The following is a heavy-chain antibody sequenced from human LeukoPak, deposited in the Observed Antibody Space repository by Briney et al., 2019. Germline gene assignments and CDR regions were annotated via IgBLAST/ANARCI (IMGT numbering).Heavy chain of an antibody. J-gene: IGHJ4*02. CDR3: ARILDHLVGATAVAY. V-gene: IGHV1-58*02. D-gene: IGHD1-26*01. CDR2: IVVGSGNT. CDR1: GFAFISSA. Sequence: GTSVKVSCKASGFAFISSAMQWVRQARGQRLEWIGWIVVGSGNTNYAQKFQERVTITRDMSTITAYMELSSLRSEDTAVYYCARILDHLVGATAVAYWGQGTLVPVSS.